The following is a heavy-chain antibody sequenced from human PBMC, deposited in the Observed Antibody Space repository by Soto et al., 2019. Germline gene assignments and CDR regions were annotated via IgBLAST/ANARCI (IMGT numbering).Heavy chain of an antibody. D-gene: IGHD2-8*01. J-gene: IGHJ3*02. V-gene: IGHV3-72*01. Sequence: EVQLVESGGGLVQPGGSLRLSCAASGFTLSDFYIDWVRQPPGKGLEWVGRSRNKANSYTTEYAASVKGRFTISRDDSKRSWYLQMNSLKTEDTAMYFCTRGYNGVHRDDAFDIWGQGTMVTVSS. CDR1: GFTLSDFY. CDR2: SRNKANSYTT. CDR3: TRGYNGVHRDDAFDI.